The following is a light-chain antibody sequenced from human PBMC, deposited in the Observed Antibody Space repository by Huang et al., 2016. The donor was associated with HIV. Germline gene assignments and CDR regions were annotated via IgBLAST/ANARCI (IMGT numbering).Light chain of an antibody. V-gene: IGKV2-28*01. J-gene: IGKJ4*01. CDR1: QSLLHKNGYDY. CDR3: MQALQTPFT. CDR2: LGY. Sequence: IVMTQSPLSLPVTPGGAASISCRPSQSLLHKNGYDYLDWYLQKPGQSPELRIYLGYNRASGVPDRFSGSGSGTEFTLTISRVEAEDVGIYYCMQALQTPFTFGGGSKVEIK.